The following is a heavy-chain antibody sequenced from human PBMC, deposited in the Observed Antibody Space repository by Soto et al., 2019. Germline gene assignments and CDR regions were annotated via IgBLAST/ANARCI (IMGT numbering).Heavy chain of an antibody. CDR1: GFTFSSYS. D-gene: IGHD4-4*01. V-gene: IGHV3-74*01. CDR2: VSCDGSST. CDR3: ARGQPNYSAFDS. J-gene: IGHJ4*02. Sequence: EVQLVESGGGLVQPGESLRLSCAASGFTFSSYSMHWIRQAPGKGLVWVSRVSCDGSSTVYAHSVKGRLTISRDNAKNTLYLQMNSLRDEDTAMYYCARGQPNYSAFDSWGQGTLVTVSS.